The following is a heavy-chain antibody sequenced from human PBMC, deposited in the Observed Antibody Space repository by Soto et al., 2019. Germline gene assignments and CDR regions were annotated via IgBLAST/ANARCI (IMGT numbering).Heavy chain of an antibody. CDR3: ARDRLSHYYGSGSYAPRDYYGMDV. V-gene: IGHV1-69*06. J-gene: IGHJ6*02. CDR1: GGTFSSYA. Sequence: SVKVSCKASGGTFSSYAISWVRQAPGQGIEWIGGIIPKVSAEIYAQKFQGRVTMTEDTSTDTAYMELSSLRSEDTAVYYCARDRLSHYYGSGSYAPRDYYGMDVWGQGTTVTVSS. CDR2: IIPKVSAE. D-gene: IGHD3-10*01.